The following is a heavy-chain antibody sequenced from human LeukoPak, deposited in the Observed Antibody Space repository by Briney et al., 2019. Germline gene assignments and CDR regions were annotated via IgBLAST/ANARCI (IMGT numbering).Heavy chain of an antibody. J-gene: IGHJ4*02. CDR1: GFTFSSYA. CDR3: ARTGYNYGPPLNY. V-gene: IGHV3-23*01. CDR2: ITDSGTGT. D-gene: IGHD5-18*01. Sequence: GGSLRLSCAASGFTFSSYALSWVRQAPGKGLEWVSGITDSGTGTYYADSVKGRFTISRDNSKNTVYLQMSSLRAEDTAVYYCARTGYNYGPPLNYWGQGTLVPVSS.